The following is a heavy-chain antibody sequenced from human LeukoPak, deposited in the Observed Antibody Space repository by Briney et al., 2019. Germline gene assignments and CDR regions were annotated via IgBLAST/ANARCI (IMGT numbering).Heavy chain of an antibody. J-gene: IGHJ4*02. CDR1: GYTFXXYW. CDR2: INPDGGST. Sequence: AXXKVSCKASGYTFXXYWXQWVRQAPGQGLEWMGLINPDGGSTAYAHRLQGRVIMTRDTSTSTAYMDLSSLRSEDTAVYHCARAPRNSSTMLDFWGQGTLVTISS. D-gene: IGHD6-13*01. V-gene: IGHV1-46*04. CDR3: ARAPRNSSTMLDF.